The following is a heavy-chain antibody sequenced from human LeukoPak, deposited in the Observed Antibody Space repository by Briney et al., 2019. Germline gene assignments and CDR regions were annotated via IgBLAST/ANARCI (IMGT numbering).Heavy chain of an antibody. V-gene: IGHV3-30-3*01. CDR1: GFSFSSYA. CDR2: ISYDGSNK. D-gene: IGHD4-17*01. Sequence: GSLRLSCAASGFSFSSYAMHWVRQAPGKGLEWGAVISYDGSNKYYADSVKGRFTISRDNSKNTLYLQMNSPRAEDTAVYYCARDQTTVTGRYYYYYYYGMDVWGQGTTVTVSS. J-gene: IGHJ6*02. CDR3: ARDQTTVTGRYYYYYYYGMDV.